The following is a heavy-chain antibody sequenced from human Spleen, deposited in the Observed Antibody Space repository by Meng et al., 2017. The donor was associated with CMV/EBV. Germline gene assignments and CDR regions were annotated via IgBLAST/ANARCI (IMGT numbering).Heavy chain of an antibody. CDR1: GYSFSAYW. CDR3: ARQYCSSTSCYFIDY. V-gene: IGHV5-51*01. J-gene: IGHJ4*02. D-gene: IGHD2-2*01. Sequence: GGSLRLSCQTSGYSFSAYWIGWVRQMPGKSLEWMGIIYPGDSDTRYSPSFQGQVTISADKSISTAYLQWSSLKASDTAMYYCARQYCSSTSCYFIDYWGQGTLVTVSS. CDR2: IYPGDSDT.